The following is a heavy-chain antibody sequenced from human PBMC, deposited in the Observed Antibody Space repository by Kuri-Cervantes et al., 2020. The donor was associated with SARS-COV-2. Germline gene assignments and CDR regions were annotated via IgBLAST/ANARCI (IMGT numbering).Heavy chain of an antibody. CDR1: GDSISSYY. J-gene: IGHJ4*02. CDR3: AGGYTGWTSN. Sequence: GSLRLSCTVSGDSISSYYWSWIRQPAGKGLEWIGRIYISGSTNYNPSLESRVTMSIDTSRNQFSLRLSSVTAADTAVYYCAGGYTGWTSNWGQGTLVTVSS. D-gene: IGHD3/OR15-3a*01. V-gene: IGHV4-4*07. CDR2: IYISGST.